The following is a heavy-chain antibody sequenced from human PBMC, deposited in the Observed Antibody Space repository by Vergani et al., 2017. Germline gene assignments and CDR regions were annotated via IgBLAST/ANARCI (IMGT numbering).Heavy chain of an antibody. J-gene: IGHJ6*03. V-gene: IGHV3-30*03. CDR3: ARDFITRVTTLDYYYRGV. Sequence: QVQLVESGGGEVQPGRSLRLSCSAAGFPFSDYGVHWVRQAPGMGLEWVSVISYDGNKKNYADSVKGRFTISRDNSKNTLYLEMNALRAEDTAVYYCARDFITRVTTLDYYYRGVWGKGTTVTVSS. CDR2: ISYDGNKK. D-gene: IGHD1-1*01. CDR1: GFPFSDYG.